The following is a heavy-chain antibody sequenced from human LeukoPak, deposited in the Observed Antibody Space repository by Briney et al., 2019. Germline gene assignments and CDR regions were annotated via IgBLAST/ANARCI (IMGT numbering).Heavy chain of an antibody. CDR1: GGSISSYY. Sequence: SETLSLTCTVSGGSISSYYWSWIRRPPGKGLEWIGYIYYSGSTNYNPSLKSRVTISVDTSKNQFSLKLSSVTAADTAVYYCARNLVAAWLDAFDIWGQGTMVTVSS. V-gene: IGHV4-59*01. CDR2: IYYSGST. J-gene: IGHJ3*02. D-gene: IGHD2-15*01. CDR3: ARNLVAAWLDAFDI.